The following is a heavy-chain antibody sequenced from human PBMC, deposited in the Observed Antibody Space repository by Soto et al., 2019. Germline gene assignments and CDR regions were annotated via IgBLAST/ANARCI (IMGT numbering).Heavy chain of an antibody. CDR1: GFTFNNYG. CDR3: AXXXDSRLTNSGLRGYYYYGMDV. J-gene: IGHJ6*02. Sequence: QVQLVESGGGVVQPGRSLRLSCGASGFTFNNYGMHWVRQAPGKGLEWVAVIWYDGTNRYYGDFVKGRFTISRDNSKNTLYLQMNSLRAEDTAVYYXAXXXDSRLTNSGLRGYYYYGMDVWGQGTTVTVSS. D-gene: IGHD3-10*01. CDR2: IWYDGTNR. V-gene: IGHV3-33*01.